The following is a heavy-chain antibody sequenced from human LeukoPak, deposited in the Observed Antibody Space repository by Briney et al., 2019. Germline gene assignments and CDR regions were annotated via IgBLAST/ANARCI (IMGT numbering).Heavy chain of an antibody. D-gene: IGHD1-26*01. CDR1: GYTFTSYG. J-gene: IGHJ3*02. CDR3: ARMWEPYSDAFDI. CDR2: ISAYNGNT. V-gene: IGHV1-18*01. Sequence: GASVKVSCKASGYTFTSYGISWVRLAPGQGLEWMGWISAYNGNTNYEGRVTMTTDTSTSTAYMELRSLRSDDTAVYYCARMWEPYSDAFDIWGQGTMVTVSS.